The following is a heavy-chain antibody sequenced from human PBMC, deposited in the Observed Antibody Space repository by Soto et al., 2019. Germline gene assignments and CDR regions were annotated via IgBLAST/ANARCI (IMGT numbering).Heavy chain of an antibody. CDR3: AHRQVATTRDSKGAFDV. D-gene: IGHD5-12*01. CDR2: IYWDDDK. Sequence: QITLKESGPTLVKPTQTLTLTCSFSGFSLSTSGVGVGWIRQPPGEALEWLALIYWDDDKRYNPSLKSRLTLTGDTSKNQVVLTMTNMDPVDTATYYCAHRQVATTRDSKGAFDVWGQGTMVTVSS. V-gene: IGHV2-5*02. CDR1: GFSLSTSGVG. J-gene: IGHJ3*01.